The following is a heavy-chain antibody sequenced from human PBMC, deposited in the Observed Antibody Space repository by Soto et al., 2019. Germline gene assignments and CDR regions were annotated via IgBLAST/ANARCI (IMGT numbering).Heavy chain of an antibody. J-gene: IGHJ5*01. D-gene: IGHD3-10*01. CDR1: GFTFSSYG. Sequence: KTGGSLRLSCAASGFTFSSYGMSWVRQAPGKGLEWISSISSGSSYIYYAGSVKGRFTISRDNAKNSLFLQMNSLRADDTAVYYCARDILSGGAYPDSWGQGTKVTVSS. CDR2: ISSGSSYI. V-gene: IGHV3-21*01. CDR3: ARDILSGGAYPDS.